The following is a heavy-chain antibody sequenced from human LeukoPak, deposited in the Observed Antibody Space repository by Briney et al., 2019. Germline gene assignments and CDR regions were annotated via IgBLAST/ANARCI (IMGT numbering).Heavy chain of an antibody. CDR3: ARDKSGLRFLEWTGYYYYGMDV. D-gene: IGHD3-3*01. V-gene: IGHV1-18*01. J-gene: IGHJ6*02. CDR2: ISAYNGNT. Sequence: ASVKVSCKASGYTFTSYDINWVRQAPGQGLEWMGWISAYNGNTNYAQKLQGRVTMTTDTSTSTAYMEPRSLRSDDTAVYYCARDKSGLRFLEWTGYYYYGMDVWGQGTTVTVSS. CDR1: GYTFTSYD.